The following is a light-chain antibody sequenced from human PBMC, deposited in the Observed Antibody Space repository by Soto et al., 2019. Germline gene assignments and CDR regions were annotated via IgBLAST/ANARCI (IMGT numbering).Light chain of an antibody. CDR2: EVS. CDR3: SSYAGSNNLWV. V-gene: IGLV2-8*01. Sequence: QSVLTQPPSASGSPGQSVTISCTGTSSDIGGYNYVSWYQHHPGKAPKVMIYEVSKRPSGVPDRFSGSKSGNTASLTVSGLQPEDEADYYCSSYAGSNNLWVFGGGTKLTVL. CDR1: SSDIGGYNY. J-gene: IGLJ3*02.